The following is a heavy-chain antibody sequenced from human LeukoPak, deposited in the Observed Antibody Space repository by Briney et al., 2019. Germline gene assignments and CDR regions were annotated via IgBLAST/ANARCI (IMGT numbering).Heavy chain of an antibody. D-gene: IGHD1-26*01. J-gene: IGHJ4*02. CDR1: GYTFTGYY. Sequence: GASVKVSCKASGYTFTGYYMHWVRQAPGQGLEWMGWINPNSGGTNYAQKFQGRVTMTRDTSISTAYMELSRLRSDDTAVYYCARGPSIVGATRPSDYWGQGTLVTVSS. CDR2: INPNSGGT. CDR3: ARGPSIVGATRPSDY. V-gene: IGHV1-2*02.